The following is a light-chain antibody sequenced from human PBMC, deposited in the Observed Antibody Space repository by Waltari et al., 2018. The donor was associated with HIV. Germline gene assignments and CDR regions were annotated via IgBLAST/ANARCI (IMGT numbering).Light chain of an antibody. CDR1: SSDLGHSHF. J-gene: IGLJ1*01. V-gene: IGLV2-14*03. CDR3: ASHSTYTLLYV. CDR2: DVN. Sequence: QSALTQPASVSGSLGQSINISCSGLSSDLGHSHFVSWYQQHPETVPRVIIYDVNNRPSVVSSRFSGSKSGATASLTISGLQADDEAVYYCASHSTYTLLYVFGSGTELTVL.